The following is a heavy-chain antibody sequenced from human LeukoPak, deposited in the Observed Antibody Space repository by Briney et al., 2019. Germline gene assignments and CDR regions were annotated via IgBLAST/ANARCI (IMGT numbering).Heavy chain of an antibody. CDR2: IKSDGSSP. CDR3: AKDGHYSNFYFDY. J-gene: IGHJ4*02. D-gene: IGHD4-11*01. Sequence: GGSLRLSCAAPGFIFSSYWMHWVRQAPGKGPVWVSRIKSDGSSPSYADSVKGRFTISRDNAKNTVYLQMNGLRAEDTAVYYCAKDGHYSNFYFDYWGQGTLVTVSS. CDR1: GFIFSSYW. V-gene: IGHV3-74*01.